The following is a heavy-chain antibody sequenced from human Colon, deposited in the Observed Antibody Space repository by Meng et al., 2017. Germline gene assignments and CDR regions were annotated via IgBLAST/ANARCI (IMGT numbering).Heavy chain of an antibody. D-gene: IGHD6-19*01. Sequence: VQPQDSFQGLVMPSESLSLACNVSGVSVKSGIYYWNWIRQPPGKTLEWIGYIYSSGSTTYNPSLKSRVTISLDTPKNQFSLKLTSVTAADTAVYYCAREGPIAVAGYDYWGQGTLVTVSS. V-gene: IGHV4-61*01. J-gene: IGHJ4*02. CDR1: GVSVKSGIYY. CDR2: IYSSGST. CDR3: AREGPIAVAGYDY.